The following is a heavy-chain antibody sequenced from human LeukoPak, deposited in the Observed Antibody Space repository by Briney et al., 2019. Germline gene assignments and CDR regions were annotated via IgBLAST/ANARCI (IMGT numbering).Heavy chain of an antibody. CDR2: AYYSGSA. Sequence: PSETLSLTCSVSGGSLTRYYWSWIRQPPGKGLEWIGYAYYSGSANYNPSLQSRVTISVDTSKNQVSLKLRSVTAADTALYYCARVSPNSGYPKYYYYALDVWGQGTTVIVSS. CDR3: ARVSPNSGYPKYYYYALDV. D-gene: IGHD5-12*01. V-gene: IGHV4-59*01. CDR1: GGSLTRYY. J-gene: IGHJ6*02.